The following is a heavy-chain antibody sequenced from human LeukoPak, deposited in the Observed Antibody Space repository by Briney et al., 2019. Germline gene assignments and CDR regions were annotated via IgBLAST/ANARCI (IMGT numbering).Heavy chain of an antibody. CDR1: GYTFTSYA. Sequence: GASVKVSCKASGYTFTSYAMHWVRQAPGQGLEWMGLINPNSGGTNYAQKFQGRVTMTRDTSISTAYMELSRLRSDDTAVYYCARDHCSGGSCYSYFDYWGQGTLVTVSS. CDR3: ARDHCSGGSCYSYFDY. V-gene: IGHV1-2*02. D-gene: IGHD2-15*01. J-gene: IGHJ4*02. CDR2: INPNSGGT.